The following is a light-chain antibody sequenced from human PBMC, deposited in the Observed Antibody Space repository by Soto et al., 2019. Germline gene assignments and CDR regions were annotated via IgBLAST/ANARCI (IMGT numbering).Light chain of an antibody. V-gene: IGLV1-40*01. CDR3: QSYDSSRGGVV. CDR1: SSNIGAGYD. J-gene: IGLJ2*01. Sequence: QSVLTQPPSVSGAPGQRVTISCTGSSSNIGAGYDVHWYQQLPGTAPKLLIYGNSNRPSGVPDRFSGSKSGTSASLAITGLHEEDDDDYYCQSYDSSRGGVVFGGGTQLTVL. CDR2: GNS.